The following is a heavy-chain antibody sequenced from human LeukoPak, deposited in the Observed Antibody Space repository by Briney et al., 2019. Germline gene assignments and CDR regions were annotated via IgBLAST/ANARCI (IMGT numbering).Heavy chain of an antibody. V-gene: IGHV1-2*02. CDR2: INPNSGGT. CDR1: GYTFTGCY. D-gene: IGHD3-10*01. J-gene: IGHJ5*02. Sequence: ASVKVSCKASGYTFTGCYIHWVRQAPGQGLEWMGWINPNSGGTNYAQKFQGRVTMTRDTSISTAYMEVSRLRSDDTAVYYCARDSGSGSADWFDPWGQGTLVTVSS. CDR3: ARDSGSGSADWFDP.